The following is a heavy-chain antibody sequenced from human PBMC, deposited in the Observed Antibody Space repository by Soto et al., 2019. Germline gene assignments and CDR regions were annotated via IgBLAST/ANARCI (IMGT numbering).Heavy chain of an antibody. V-gene: IGHV3-30*18. CDR2: ISYDGSNK. D-gene: IGHD3-10*01. CDR1: GFTFSSYG. Sequence: GGSLRLSCAASGFTFSSYGMHWVRQAPGKGLEWVAVISYDGSNKYYADSVKGRFTISRDNSKNTLYLQMNSLRAEDTAVYYCAKDPGEVPYYFDYWGQGTLVTVSS. CDR3: AKDPGEVPYYFDY. J-gene: IGHJ4*02.